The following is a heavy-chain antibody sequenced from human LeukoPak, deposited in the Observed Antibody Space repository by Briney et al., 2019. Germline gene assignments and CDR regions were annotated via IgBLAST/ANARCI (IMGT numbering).Heavy chain of an antibody. D-gene: IGHD3-3*01. CDR3: ARERRHDFWSGYNNGMDV. CDR2: IYYSGTT. CDR1: GGSISNYY. J-gene: IGHJ6*02. Sequence: SETLSLTCTVSGGSISNYYWSWIRQPPGKGLEWIGYIYYSGTTNYNPSLRSRVTISVDTSKNQMSLKLSSVTAADTAVYYCARERRHDFWSGYNNGMDVWGQGTTVTVSS. V-gene: IGHV4-59*12.